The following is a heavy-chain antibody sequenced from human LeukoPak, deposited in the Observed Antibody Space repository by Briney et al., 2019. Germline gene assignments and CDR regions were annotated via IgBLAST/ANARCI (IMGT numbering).Heavy chain of an antibody. V-gene: IGHV3-21*01. Sequence: GGSLRLSCAASGFTFSSYSMNWVRQAPGKGLEWVSSISSSSSYIYYADSVKGRFTISRDNTKNSLYLQMNSLRAEDTAVYYCARDSAAGDIDYWGQGTLVTVSS. J-gene: IGHJ4*02. CDR1: GFTFSSYS. CDR2: ISSSSSYI. CDR3: ARDSAAGDIDY. D-gene: IGHD6-13*01.